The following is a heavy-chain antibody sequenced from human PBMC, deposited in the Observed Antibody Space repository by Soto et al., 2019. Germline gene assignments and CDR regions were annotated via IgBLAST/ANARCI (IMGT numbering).Heavy chain of an antibody. Sequence: GASVKVSCKSSGDSFNDYYLHWVRQAPGQGLEWMGWINPNSGVTKYAQKFQGWVTMTRDTSIRTVYMELSRLRSDDTAVYYCARESGGATATLDYYYFYMDVWSKGTTVTVSS. CDR3: ARESGGATATLDYYYFYMDV. CDR1: GDSFNDYY. CDR2: INPNSGVT. D-gene: IGHD5-12*01. V-gene: IGHV1-2*04. J-gene: IGHJ6*03.